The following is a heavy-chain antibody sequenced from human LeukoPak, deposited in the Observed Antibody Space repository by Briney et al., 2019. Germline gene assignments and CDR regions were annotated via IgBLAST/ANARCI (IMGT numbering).Heavy chain of an antibody. CDR3: AKRHNSGAVYSDS. V-gene: IGHV3-30*02. CDR1: GFSFGNHS. D-gene: IGHD5-12*01. Sequence: GGSLRLSCAASGFSFGNHSMHWVRQAPGKGLEWVAFIRYDGGNKYYEDSVKGRFTIFKDNTKNTLYLQMNSLRAEDTAVYYCAKRHNSGAVYSDSWGQGTLVTVSS. CDR2: IRYDGGNK. J-gene: IGHJ4*02.